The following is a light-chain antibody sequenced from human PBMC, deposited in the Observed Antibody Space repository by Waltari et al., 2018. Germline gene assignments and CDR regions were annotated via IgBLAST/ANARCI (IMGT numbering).Light chain of an antibody. CDR1: STDAGGDNY. J-gene: IGLJ2*01. V-gene: IGLV2-11*01. CDR2: DVT. Sequence: QSVLTQPRSESGSPGQSVTISCTSTSTDAGGDNYLSWYQQHPGKAPKLMIFDVTKRPSGVPDRFSGSKSGNTASLTISGLQSEDESDYYCCSHAGSYTLFGGGTQLTVL. CDR3: CSHAGSYTL.